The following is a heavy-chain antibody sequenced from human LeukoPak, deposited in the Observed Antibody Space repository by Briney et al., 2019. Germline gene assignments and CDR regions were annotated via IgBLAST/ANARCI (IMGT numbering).Heavy chain of an antibody. J-gene: IGHJ4*02. V-gene: IGHV3-74*01. D-gene: IGHD3-3*01. Sequence: GGSLRRSCAASGFTFSSYWMHWVRQAPGKGLVWVSRINSDGSSTSYADSVKGRFTISRDNAKNTLYLQMNSLRAEDTAVYYCAREFLLYDFWSGYFFDYWGQGTLVTVSS. CDR1: GFTFSSYW. CDR2: INSDGSST. CDR3: AREFLLYDFWSGYFFDY.